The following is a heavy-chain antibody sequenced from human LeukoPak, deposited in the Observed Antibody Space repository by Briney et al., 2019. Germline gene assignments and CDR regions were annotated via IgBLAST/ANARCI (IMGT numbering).Heavy chain of an antibody. V-gene: IGHV1-18*01. Sequence: ASVKVSCKASGYTFTSYGISWVRQAPGQGLEWMGWISAYNGNTNYAQNLQGRVTMTTDTSTSTAYMKLRSLRSDDTAVYYCARVAVCDYVWGSYRRDHDYWGQGTLVTVSS. CDR3: ARVAVCDYVWGSYRRDHDY. J-gene: IGHJ4*02. D-gene: IGHD3-16*02. CDR2: ISAYNGNT. CDR1: GYTFTSYG.